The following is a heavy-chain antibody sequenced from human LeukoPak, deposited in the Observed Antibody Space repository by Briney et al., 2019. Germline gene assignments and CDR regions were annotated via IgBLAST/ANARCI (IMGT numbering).Heavy chain of an antibody. J-gene: IGHJ4*02. CDR1: GGSISSGNYY. CDR2: IYHSGTT. V-gene: IGHV4-39*01. D-gene: IGHD6-6*01. Sequence: SETLSLTCTVSGGSISSGNYYWVCIRQPPGKALEWIGSIYHSGTTYYNPSLKSRVTISVDTSENQFFLKLNSVTASDTAVYYCARHSWQQLVNTWGQGTLVTVSS. CDR3: ARHSWQQLVNT.